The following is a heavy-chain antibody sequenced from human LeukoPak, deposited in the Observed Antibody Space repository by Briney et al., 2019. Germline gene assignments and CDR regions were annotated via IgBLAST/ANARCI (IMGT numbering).Heavy chain of an antibody. V-gene: IGHV4-34*01. D-gene: IGHD2-15*01. Sequence: SETLSLTCAVYGGSFSGYYWSWIRQPPGKGLEWIGEINHSGSTNYNPSLKSRVTISVDTSKNQFSLKLSSVTAADTAVYYCARGLGYCSGGSCYRPNWFDPWGQGTLVTVSS. CDR2: INHSGST. CDR1: GGSFSGYY. CDR3: ARGLGYCSGGSCYRPNWFDP. J-gene: IGHJ5*02.